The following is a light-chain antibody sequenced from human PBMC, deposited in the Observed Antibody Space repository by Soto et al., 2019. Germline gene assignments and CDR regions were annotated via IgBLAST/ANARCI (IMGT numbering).Light chain of an antibody. V-gene: IGLV2-14*01. CDR1: SSDVGGYKS. Sequence: QSALTQPASVSGSPGQSITISCTGTSSDVGGYKSVSWYQQHPGKAPKLMIYEVNNRPSGVSNRFSGSKSGNTASLTISGLQAEDEAEYYCSSYTSSITRVFGGGTKLTVL. CDR2: EVN. J-gene: IGLJ3*02. CDR3: SSYTSSITRV.